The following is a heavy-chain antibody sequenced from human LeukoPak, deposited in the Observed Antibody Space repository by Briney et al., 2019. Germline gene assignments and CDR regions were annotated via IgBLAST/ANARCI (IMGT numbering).Heavy chain of an antibody. V-gene: IGHV1-2*02. Sequence: EASVKVSCKASGYTFTGYYMHWVRQSPGQGLEWMGWVNPNSGGTNYAQKFQGRVTMTRDTSISTAYMELSRLRPDDTAVYYCAKIRTPLLWFGVFFDIWGQRTMVTVSS. CDR2: VNPNSGGT. J-gene: IGHJ3*02. D-gene: IGHD3-10*01. CDR3: AKIRTPLLWFGVFFDI. CDR1: GYTFTGYY.